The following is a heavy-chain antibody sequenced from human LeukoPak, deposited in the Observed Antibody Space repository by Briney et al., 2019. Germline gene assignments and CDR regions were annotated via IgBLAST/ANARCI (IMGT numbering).Heavy chain of an antibody. CDR2: ISGSSSAI. D-gene: IGHD5-18*01. J-gene: IGHJ3*02. CDR1: GFTFSSNN. CDR3: ARGYAKGGAFDI. Sequence: PGGSLRLSCAASGFTFSSNNMNWVRQAPGKGLEWVSYISGSSSAIYYADSVKGRFTISRDNAKNSLYLQMNSLRAEDTAVYYCARGYAKGGAFDIWGQGTMVTVSS. V-gene: IGHV3-48*04.